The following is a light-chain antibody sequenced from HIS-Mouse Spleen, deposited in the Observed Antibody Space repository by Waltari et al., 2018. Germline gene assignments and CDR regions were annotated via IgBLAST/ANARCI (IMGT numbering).Light chain of an antibody. CDR2: EVS. J-gene: IGLJ2*01. CDR3: SSYAGSNNLV. Sequence: QSALTQPPSASGSPAQSVTISSTVTSSDVGGYHYVSWYQQHPGKAPKLMIYEVSKRPSGVPDRFSGSKSGNTASLTVSGLQAEDEADYYCSSYAGSNNLVFGGGTKLTVL. CDR1: SSDVGGYHY. V-gene: IGLV2-8*01.